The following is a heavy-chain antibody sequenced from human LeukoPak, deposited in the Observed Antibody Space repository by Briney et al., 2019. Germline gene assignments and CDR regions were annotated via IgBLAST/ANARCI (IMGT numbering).Heavy chain of an antibody. J-gene: IGHJ6*02. V-gene: IGHV1-69*13. CDR1: GGTFSSYA. CDR2: IIPIFGTA. Sequence: GASVKVSCKASGGTFSSYAISWVRQAPGQGLEWMGGIIPIFGTANYAQKFQGRVTITADESTSTAYMELSSLRSEDTAVYYCASRVGSDYYYGMDVWGQGTTVTVSS. CDR3: ASRVGSDYYYGMDV. D-gene: IGHD1-26*01.